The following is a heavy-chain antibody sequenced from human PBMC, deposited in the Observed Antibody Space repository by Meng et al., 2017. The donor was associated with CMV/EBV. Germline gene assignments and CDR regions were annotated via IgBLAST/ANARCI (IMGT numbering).Heavy chain of an antibody. V-gene: IGHV3-23*01. CDR3: AKGVTYYDFWSGTGNWFDP. Sequence: GESLKISCAASGFTFSSYAMSWGRQVPGKGLEWVSAISGSGGSTYYADSVKGRFTISRNNSKNTLYLQMNSLRAEDTAVYYCAKGVTYYDFWSGTGNWFDPWGQGTLVTVSS. CDR2: ISGSGGST. D-gene: IGHD3-3*01. J-gene: IGHJ5*02. CDR1: GFTFSSYA.